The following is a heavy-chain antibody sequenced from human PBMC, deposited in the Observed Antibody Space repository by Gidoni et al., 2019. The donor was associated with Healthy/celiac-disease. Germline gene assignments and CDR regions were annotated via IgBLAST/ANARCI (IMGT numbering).Heavy chain of an antibody. Sequence: QVQLVQSGAEVKKPGASVTVSCQASGYTSTSYGISWVRQAPGQGLEWMGWISAYNGNTNYAQKLQGRVTMTTDTSTSTAYMELRSLRSDDTAVYYCARVGVVVAATPKGAFDIWGQGTMVTVSS. CDR3: ARVGVVVAATPKGAFDI. CDR2: ISAYNGNT. V-gene: IGHV1-18*01. D-gene: IGHD2-15*01. J-gene: IGHJ3*02. CDR1: GYTSTSYG.